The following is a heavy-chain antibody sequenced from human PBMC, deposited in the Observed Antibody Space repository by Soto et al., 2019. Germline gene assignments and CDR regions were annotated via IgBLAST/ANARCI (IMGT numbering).Heavy chain of an antibody. CDR2: IYYSGST. V-gene: IGHV4-39*01. CDR1: GGSISSSSYY. Sequence: QLQLQESGPGLVKPSETLSLTCTVSGGSISSSSYYWGWIHQPPGKGLEWIGSIYYSGSTYYNPSLKSRVTISVDTSKNQFSLKLSSVTAADTAVYYCASDIVVVVAATDYWGQGTLVTVSS. CDR3: ASDIVVVVAATDY. J-gene: IGHJ4*02. D-gene: IGHD2-15*01.